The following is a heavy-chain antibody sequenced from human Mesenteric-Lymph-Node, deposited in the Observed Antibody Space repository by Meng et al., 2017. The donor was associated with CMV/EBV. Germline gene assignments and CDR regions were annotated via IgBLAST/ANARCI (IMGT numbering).Heavy chain of an antibody. V-gene: IGHV4-39*07. Sequence: SETLSLTCTVSGGSISSSNYYWAWIRQPPGKGLEWIGSVYHSGSDYYNPKSSLRSRVSIAVDRSENQFSLKLSSVTAADTAVYYCARGLGAHGSWGQGTLVTVSS. D-gene: IGHD1-26*01. CDR2: VYHSGSD. CDR3: ARGLGAHGS. J-gene: IGHJ5*02. CDR1: GGSISSSNYY.